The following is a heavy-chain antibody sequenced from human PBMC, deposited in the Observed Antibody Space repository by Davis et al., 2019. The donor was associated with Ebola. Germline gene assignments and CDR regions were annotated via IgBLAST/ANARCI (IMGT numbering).Heavy chain of an antibody. V-gene: IGHV4-34*01. CDR3: AKGGAWPYCGGDCWVAFIGP. CDR2: INHSGST. D-gene: IGHD2-21*01. Sequence: SETLSLTCAVYGGSFSGYYWSWIRQTPGKGLEWIGEINHSGSTNYNPSLKSRVTISVDTSKNQFSLKLSSVTAADTAVYYCAKGGAWPYCGGDCWVAFIGPWGQGTLVTVSS. J-gene: IGHJ5*02. CDR1: GGSFSGYY.